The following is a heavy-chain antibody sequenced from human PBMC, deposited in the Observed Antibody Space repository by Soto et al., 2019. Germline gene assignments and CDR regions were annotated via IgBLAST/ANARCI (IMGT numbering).Heavy chain of an antibody. V-gene: IGHV1-8*01. CDR1: ADTCISYD. J-gene: IGHJ4*02. D-gene: IGHD6-19*01. Sequence: ASVKISCRASADTCISYDMNWVVQATGRGLEGMGWMNPNSGNTGYAQKFQGRVTMTRNTSISTAYMELSSLRSEDTAVYYCPRKRQGSSGWYVYWGQGTLVTVYS. CDR2: MNPNSGNT. CDR3: PRKRQGSSGWYVY.